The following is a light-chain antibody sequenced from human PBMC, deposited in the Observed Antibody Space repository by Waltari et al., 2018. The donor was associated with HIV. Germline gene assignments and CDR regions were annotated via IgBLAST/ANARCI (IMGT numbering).Light chain of an antibody. CDR1: RSNLGTGYH. CDR2: GHT. Sequence: QSQLTQPPSVSGAPGQRVTISCTGSRSNLGTGYHVHWYQQVPGTAPKLLIHGHTNRPSGVPDRFSGSKSGTSASLAITGLQAEDEADYYCQSYDNSLGIVFGSGTKVTVL. V-gene: IGLV1-40*01. CDR3: QSYDNSLGIV. J-gene: IGLJ1*01.